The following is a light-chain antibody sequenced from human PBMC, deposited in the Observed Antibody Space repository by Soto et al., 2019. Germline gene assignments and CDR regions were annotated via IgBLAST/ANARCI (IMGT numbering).Light chain of an antibody. CDR3: QQYYKWPQT. CDR2: GAS. CDR1: QFVSSN. Sequence: EIVITQSPVTLSVSPGERANLSCRASQFVSSNLAWYQQKPGQAPRLLIYGASTRATGIPTRFSGRGSGTEFTLTISRLQSDDFAVYHCQQYYKWPQTFGQGTKVDIK. V-gene: IGKV3-15*01. J-gene: IGKJ1*01.